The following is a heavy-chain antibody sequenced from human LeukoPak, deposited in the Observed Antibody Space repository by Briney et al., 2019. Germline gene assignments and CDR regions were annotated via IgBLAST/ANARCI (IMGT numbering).Heavy chain of an antibody. J-gene: IGHJ6*02. D-gene: IGHD4-17*01. CDR3: ARDPHTVTTWYYGMDV. CDR2: IYYSGGT. CDR1: GGSFSGYY. Sequence: PSETLSLTCAVYGGSFSGYYWSWIRQPPGKGLEWIGYIYYSGGTSYNPSLKSRVTISVDTSKNQFSLKLSSVTAADTAVYYCARDPHTVTTWYYGMDVWGQGTTVTVSS. V-gene: IGHV4-59*12.